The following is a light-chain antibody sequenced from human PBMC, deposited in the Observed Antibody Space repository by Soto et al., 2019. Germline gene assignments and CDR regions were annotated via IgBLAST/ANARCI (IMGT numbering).Light chain of an antibody. CDR3: GTWDSTLSAAV. V-gene: IGLV1-51*01. Sequence: QSALTQPPSVSAAPGQTVTISCSGSSSNIENNAVSWYQQVPGTAPKLFIYDNNKRPSGIPDRFSGSKSGTSASLVITGLQTGDEADFYCGTWDSTLSAAVFGGGTKLTVL. CDR1: SSNIENNA. CDR2: DNN. J-gene: IGLJ2*01.